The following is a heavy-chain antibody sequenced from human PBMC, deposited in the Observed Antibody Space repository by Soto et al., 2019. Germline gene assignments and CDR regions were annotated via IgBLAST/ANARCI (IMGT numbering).Heavy chain of an antibody. CDR2: IYYSGST. CDR3: VRDYYGSGSTNWFDP. V-gene: IGHV4-39*02. D-gene: IGHD3-10*01. CDR1: GGSISSSSYY. Sequence: PSETLSLTCTVSGGSISSSSYYWGWIRQPPGKGLEWIGSIYYSGSTYYNPSLKSRVTISVDTSKNQFSLKLSSVTPEDTAVYYCVRDYYGSGSTNWFDPWGQGTLVTVS. J-gene: IGHJ5*02.